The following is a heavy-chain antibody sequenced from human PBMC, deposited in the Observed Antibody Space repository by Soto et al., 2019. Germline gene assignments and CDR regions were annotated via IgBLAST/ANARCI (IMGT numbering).Heavy chain of an antibody. CDR1: GGSFSGYY. D-gene: IGHD5-18*01. Sequence: QVQLQQWGAGLLKPSETLSLTCAVYGGSFSGYYWSWIRQPPGKGLEWIGEINHSGSTNYNPSLKSRVTISXXPXKXXLSLKLSPVTAADTAVYYCARGTKLEMDTTNPIDYWGQGTLVTVSS. CDR2: INHSGST. CDR3: ARGTKLEMDTTNPIDY. J-gene: IGHJ4*02. V-gene: IGHV4-34*01.